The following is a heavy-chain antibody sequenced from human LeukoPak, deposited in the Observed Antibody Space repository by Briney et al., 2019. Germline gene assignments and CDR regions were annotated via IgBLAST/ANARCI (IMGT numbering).Heavy chain of an antibody. CDR3: ARAAVAGTGDFDY. J-gene: IGHJ4*02. CDR1: GYTFTSYY. Sequence: ASVKVSCKASGYTFTSYYMHWVRQAPGQGHEWMGIINPSGGSTSYEHKFQGRVTMTRDTSTSTVYMELSSLRSEDTAVYYCARAAVAGTGDFDYWGQGTLVTVSS. CDR2: INPSGGST. D-gene: IGHD6-19*01. V-gene: IGHV1-46*01.